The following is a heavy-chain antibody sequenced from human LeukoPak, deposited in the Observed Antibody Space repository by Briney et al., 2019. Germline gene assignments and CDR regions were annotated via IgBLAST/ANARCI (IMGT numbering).Heavy chain of an antibody. V-gene: IGHV3-21*01. D-gene: IGHD6-13*01. CDR3: ARAGYSSSWYLWFDP. CDR2: ISSSSSYI. Sequence: GGSLTLSCAASGFTFSSYSMYWVRQAPGKGLEWVSSISSSSSYIYYADSVKGRFTISRDNAKNSLYLQMNSLRAEDTAVYYCARAGYSSSWYLWFDPWGQGTLVTVSS. CDR1: GFTFSSYS. J-gene: IGHJ5*02.